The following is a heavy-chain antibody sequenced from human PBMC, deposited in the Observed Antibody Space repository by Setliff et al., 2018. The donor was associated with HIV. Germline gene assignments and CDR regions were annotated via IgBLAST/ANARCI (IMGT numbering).Heavy chain of an antibody. J-gene: IGHJ4*02. D-gene: IGHD4-17*01. CDR3: AKGGLTKVTTLLYYFDF. Sequence: GGSLRLSCEASGFSFSSYCMNWVRQAPGKGLMWVSHINNDATITNYTDSVKGRFTISKDNAKNTLYLQMNSLRAEDTAVYYCAKGGLTKVTTLLYYFDFWGQGTLVTVSS. V-gene: IGHV3-74*01. CDR1: GFSFSSYC. CDR2: INNDATIT.